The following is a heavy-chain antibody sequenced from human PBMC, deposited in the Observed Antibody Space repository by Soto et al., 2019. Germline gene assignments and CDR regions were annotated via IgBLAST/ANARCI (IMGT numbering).Heavy chain of an antibody. CDR2: IRSKAYGGTT. D-gene: IGHD3-22*01. J-gene: IGHJ3*02. Sequence: PGGSLRLSCTASGFTFGDYAMSWFRQAPGKGLEGVGFIRSKAYGGTTEYAASVKGRFAISRDDSKSIAYLQVNSLKTEDTAVYYCTRDSGSYDSSDDYAHDAFDIWSKGKMVTVSS. CDR1: GFTFGDYA. V-gene: IGHV3-49*03. CDR3: TRDSGSYDSSDDYAHDAFDI.